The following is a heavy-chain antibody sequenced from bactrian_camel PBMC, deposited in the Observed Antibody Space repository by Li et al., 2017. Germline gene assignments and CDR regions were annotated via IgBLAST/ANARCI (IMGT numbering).Heavy chain of an antibody. V-gene: IGHV3-2*01. CDR3: AEGRGSRGEHCYSLNY. D-gene: IGHD6*01. CDR2: IYSDGMQT. CDR1: GSYRFTFSVYY. Sequence: HVQLVESGGDLVQPGGSPRLSCTVSGSYRFTFSVYYMSWVRQAPGKGLEWVSNIYSDGMQTYYADSVKGRFTISQDSARNTVYLQMNNLQPEDTATYYCAEGRGSRGEHCYSLNYWGQGTQVTVS. J-gene: IGHJ4*01.